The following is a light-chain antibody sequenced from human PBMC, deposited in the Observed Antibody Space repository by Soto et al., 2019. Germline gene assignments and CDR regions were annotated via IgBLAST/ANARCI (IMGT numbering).Light chain of an antibody. Sequence: EIVLTQSPGTLSLSPRERATLACRASPTINTTHLAWYQQKPGQAPSLLIYGTSNRATGIPDRFRGCGSGTDFTLNISRLEPEDFVVYDCDEYGSLPLTLSRGAKVEIK. CDR1: PTINTTH. J-gene: IGKJ4*01. V-gene: IGKV3-20*01. CDR2: GTS. CDR3: DEYGSLPLT.